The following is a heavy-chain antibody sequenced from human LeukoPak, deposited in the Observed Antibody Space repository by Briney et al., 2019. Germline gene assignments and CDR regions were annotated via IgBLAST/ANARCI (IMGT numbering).Heavy chain of an antibody. CDR1: GGSISSGSYY. CDR2: IYTSGST. CDR3: ARANSWFDP. V-gene: IGHV4-61*02. D-gene: IGHD4-11*01. Sequence: PSETLSLTCTVSGGSISSGSYYWSWIRQPAGKGLEWIGRIYTSGSTNYNPSLKSRVTISVDTSKNQFSLKLSSVTAADTAVYYCARANSWFDPWGQGTLVTVSS. J-gene: IGHJ5*02.